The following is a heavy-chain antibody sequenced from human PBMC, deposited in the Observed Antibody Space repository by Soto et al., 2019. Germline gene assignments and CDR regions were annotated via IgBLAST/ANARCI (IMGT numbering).Heavy chain of an antibody. CDR3: ARGLEFGSGYSKPDS. J-gene: IGHJ4*02. CDR1: GYAFTNYD. CDR2: MSPNSGRT. Sequence: QVQLVQSGAEVKKPGASMRVSCKTSGYAFTNYDIHWVRQSTGQGLEWIGWMSPNSGRTGFAQRFQDRVNMTSNPSSSPAYLHVASRTSEDTAVNYCARGLEFGSGYSKPDSGGQGTLVTVSS. V-gene: IGHV1-8*01. D-gene: IGHD3-3*01.